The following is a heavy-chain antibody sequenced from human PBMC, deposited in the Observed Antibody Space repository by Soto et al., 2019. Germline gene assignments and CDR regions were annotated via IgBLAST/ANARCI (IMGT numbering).Heavy chain of an antibody. Sequence: GESLKISCAASGFTFSSYGMHWVRQAPGKGLEWVAVIWYDGSNKYYADSVKGRFTISRDNSKNTLYLQMNSLRAEDTAVYYCARGGEDYDSSGYIFDYWGQGTLVTVSS. CDR1: GFTFSSYG. CDR3: ARGGEDYDSSGYIFDY. D-gene: IGHD3-22*01. V-gene: IGHV3-33*01. CDR2: IWYDGSNK. J-gene: IGHJ4*02.